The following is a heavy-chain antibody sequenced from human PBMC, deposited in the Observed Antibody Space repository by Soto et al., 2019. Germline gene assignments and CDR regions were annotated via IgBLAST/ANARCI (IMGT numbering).Heavy chain of an antibody. Sequence: PGESLKISCKGSGYSFTSYWIGWVRQMPGKGLEWMGIIYPGDSDTRYSPSFQGQVTISADKSISTAYLQWSSLKASDTAMYYCARRSPQYIVGAYDAFDIWGQGTMVTVSS. J-gene: IGHJ3*02. CDR1: GYSFTSYW. V-gene: IGHV5-51*01. CDR3: ARRSPQYIVGAYDAFDI. CDR2: IYPGDSDT. D-gene: IGHD1-26*01.